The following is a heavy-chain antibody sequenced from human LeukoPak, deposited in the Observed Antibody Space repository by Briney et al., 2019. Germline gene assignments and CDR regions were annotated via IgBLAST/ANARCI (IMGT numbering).Heavy chain of an antibody. CDR2: MKPNSGNT. CDR3: TRGRPVLSHFDY. Sequence: ASVKVSCKASGCTFTSYDINWVRQATGQGLEWMGWMKPNSGNTDYAQRFQGRVTITRNTSISTAFMELSSLRSEDTAVYYCTRGRPVLSHFDYWGQGTLVTVSS. J-gene: IGHJ4*02. D-gene: IGHD2-8*01. CDR1: GCTFTSYD. V-gene: IGHV1-8*03.